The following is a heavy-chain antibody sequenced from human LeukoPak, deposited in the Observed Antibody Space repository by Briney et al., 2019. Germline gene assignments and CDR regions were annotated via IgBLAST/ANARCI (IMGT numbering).Heavy chain of an antibody. CDR3: ATLQLWTLTDY. J-gene: IGHJ4*02. V-gene: IGHV3-23*01. Sequence: GGSLRLSCAASGFTFSSYAMSWVRQAPGKGLEWVSAISNSGDKTYYADSAKGRFTISRDNSKNTLYLQMNSLRAEGTAVYYCATLQLWTLTDYWGQGTLVTVSS. D-gene: IGHD5-18*01. CDR2: ISNSGDKT. CDR1: GFTFSSYA.